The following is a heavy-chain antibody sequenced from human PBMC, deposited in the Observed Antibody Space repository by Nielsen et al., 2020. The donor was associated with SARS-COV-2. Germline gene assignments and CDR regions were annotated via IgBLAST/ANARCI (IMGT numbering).Heavy chain of an antibody. CDR2: INPSDGDT. CDR1: GYIFTSNY. Sequence: ALVKVSCKASGYIFTSNYIHWVRQAPAQGLEWMGIINPSDGDTTYAQRFQGRVTMTRDTSTSTVYMELSSLRSDDTAVYYCAGGWPARLDPWGQGTPVTVSS. J-gene: IGHJ5*02. CDR3: AGGWPARLDP. D-gene: IGHD2-15*01. V-gene: IGHV1-46*01.